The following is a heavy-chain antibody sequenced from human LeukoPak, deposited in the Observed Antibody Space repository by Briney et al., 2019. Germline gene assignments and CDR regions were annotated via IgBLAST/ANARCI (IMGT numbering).Heavy chain of an antibody. CDR3: AIIPRAAAGPSARSPFHY. D-gene: IGHD6-13*01. CDR2: ISSSSSYI. V-gene: IGHV3-21*01. J-gene: IGHJ4*02. CDR1: GFTFSSYS. Sequence: PGGSLRLSCAASGFTFSSYSMNWVRQAPGKGLEWVSSISSSSSYIYYADSVKGRFTISRDNAKNSLYLQMNSLRAEDTAVYYCAIIPRAAAGPSARSPFHYWGQGALVTVSS.